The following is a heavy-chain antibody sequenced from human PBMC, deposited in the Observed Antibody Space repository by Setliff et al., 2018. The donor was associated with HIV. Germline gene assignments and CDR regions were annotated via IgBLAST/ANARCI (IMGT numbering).Heavy chain of an antibody. D-gene: IGHD3-10*01. J-gene: IGHJ6*03. Sequence: PSETLSLTCAVFGGSFTDIGGSFTDYYWIWIRQPPGKGLEWIGEINHSGSTHYNPSLKSRFTISVDTSKNQFSLRLNSVTAADTAVYYCARGGYYYGSAVYYMDVWGKGTTVTVSS. CDR3: ARGGYYYGSAVYYMDV. V-gene: IGHV4-34*01. CDR1: GGSFTDIGGSFTDYY. CDR2: INHSGST.